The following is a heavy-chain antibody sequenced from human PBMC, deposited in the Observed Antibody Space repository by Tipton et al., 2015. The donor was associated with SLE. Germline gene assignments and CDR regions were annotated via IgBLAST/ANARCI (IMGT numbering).Heavy chain of an antibody. Sequence: SLRLSCATSGFIFWSHDMHWVRQAPGKGLEWVAFIRADGSNKDYADSVKGRFTISRDNSKNTLYLQMNRLRVEDTAVYYCAGGTGAYFDHWGQGTLVTVSS. CDR3: AGGTGAYFDH. CDR1: GFIFWSHD. CDR2: IRADGSNK. J-gene: IGHJ4*02. V-gene: IGHV3-30*02. D-gene: IGHD3-16*01.